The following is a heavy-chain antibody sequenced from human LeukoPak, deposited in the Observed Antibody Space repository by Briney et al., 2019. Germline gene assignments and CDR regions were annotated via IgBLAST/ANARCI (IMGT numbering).Heavy chain of an antibody. CDR3: GRLRGSWFDL. V-gene: IGHV5-51*01. CDR1: GYSFTSYW. J-gene: IGHJ5*02. Sequence: GESLKISCKGSGYSFTSYWIGLVRQMPGKVLELMGIIYPGDSDTKYSPSFQGQVTISATKSISTPSLQWSSLKASDTAMYYCGRLRGSWFDLWGQGTLVTVSS. D-gene: IGHD2-15*01. CDR2: IYPGDSDT.